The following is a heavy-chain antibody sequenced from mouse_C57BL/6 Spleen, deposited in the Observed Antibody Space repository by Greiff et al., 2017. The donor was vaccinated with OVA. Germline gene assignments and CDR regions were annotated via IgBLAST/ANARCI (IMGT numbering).Heavy chain of an antibody. J-gene: IGHJ2*01. V-gene: IGHV1-4*01. CDR2: INPSSGYT. Sequence: QVQLQQSGAELARPGASVKMSCKASGYTFTSYTMHWVKQRPGQGLEWIGYINPSSGYTKYNQKFKDKATLTADKSSSTAYMPLSILTSEDSAVYYCASGDGIYFDYWGQGTTLTVSS. D-gene: IGHD2-3*01. CDR1: GYTFTSYT. CDR3: ASGDGIYFDY.